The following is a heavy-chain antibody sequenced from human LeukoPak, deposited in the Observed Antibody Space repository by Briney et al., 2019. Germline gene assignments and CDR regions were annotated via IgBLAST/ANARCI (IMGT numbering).Heavy chain of an antibody. CDR1: GGSISSYY. CDR2: IYYSGST. V-gene: IGHV4-59*01. CDR3: ASHGRTMVRGVIIVAPGAFDI. D-gene: IGHD3-10*01. Sequence: SETLSLTCTVSGGSISSYYWSWIRQPPGKGLEWIGYIYYSGSTNYNPSLKSRVTISVDTSKNQFSLKLSSVTAADTAVYYCASHGRTMVRGVIIVAPGAFDIWGQGTMVTVSS. J-gene: IGHJ3*02.